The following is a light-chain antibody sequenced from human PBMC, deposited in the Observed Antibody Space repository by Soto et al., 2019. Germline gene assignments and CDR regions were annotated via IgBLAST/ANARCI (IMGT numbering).Light chain of an antibody. CDR1: QTVSSRF. Sequence: EIVLTQSPGTLSLSPGERATLSCRASQTVSSRFLVWYQQKPGQAPRLLIYGALSRATGIPDRFSGSGSGTDFTITISRLEPEDFALYYCQQYATSPLTFGGGTKVEIK. CDR2: GAL. J-gene: IGKJ4*01. V-gene: IGKV3-20*01. CDR3: QQYATSPLT.